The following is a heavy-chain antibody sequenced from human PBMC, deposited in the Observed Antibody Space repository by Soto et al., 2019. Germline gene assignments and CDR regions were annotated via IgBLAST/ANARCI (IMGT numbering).Heavy chain of an antibody. Sequence: QVQLVQSGAEVKKPGSSVKVSCKASGGTFSSYTINWVRQAHGQGLEWMGRIIPIFGMANYAQKFQGRVTITADESTSTAYMQLSSMRSEDTGLYYCAREEAQYQLLHSYYYMDVWGKGTTVTVSS. D-gene: IGHD2-2*01. V-gene: IGHV1-69*08. CDR3: AREEAQYQLLHSYYYMDV. CDR2: IIPIFGMA. J-gene: IGHJ6*03. CDR1: GGTFSSYT.